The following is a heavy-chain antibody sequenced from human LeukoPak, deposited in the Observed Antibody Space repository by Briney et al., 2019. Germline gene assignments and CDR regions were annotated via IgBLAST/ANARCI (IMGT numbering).Heavy chain of an antibody. Sequence: SETLSLTCTVSGGSVSSSSYYWGWIRQPPGKGLEWIGSIYYSGSTYYNPSLKSRVTISVDTSKNQFSLKLSSVTAADTAVYFCARYNVDSYDAFDIWGQGTMVTVSS. CDR1: GGSVSSSSYY. D-gene: IGHD1-14*01. CDR3: ARYNVDSYDAFDI. J-gene: IGHJ3*02. V-gene: IGHV4-39*01. CDR2: IYYSGST.